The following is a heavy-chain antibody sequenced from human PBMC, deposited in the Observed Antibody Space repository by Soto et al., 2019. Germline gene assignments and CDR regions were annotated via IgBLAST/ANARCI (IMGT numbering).Heavy chain of an antibody. CDR1: GDSISSNNYY. Sequence: QVQLQESGPGLVKPSQTLSLTCTVSGDSISSNNYYWSWIRQPPGEGLEWIGFISYSGTTSYSPSLKSRVAISLDTSKNQFSLSLSSVTAADTAVYYCARGRGYSYGLDPWGQGTLVTVSS. V-gene: IGHV4-30-4*01. CDR2: ISYSGTT. CDR3: ARGRGYSYGLDP. D-gene: IGHD5-18*01. J-gene: IGHJ5*02.